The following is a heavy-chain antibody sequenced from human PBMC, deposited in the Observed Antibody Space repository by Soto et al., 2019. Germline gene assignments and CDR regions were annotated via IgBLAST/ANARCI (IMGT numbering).Heavy chain of an antibody. V-gene: IGHV3-21*01. CDR3: AREDSIIIPAVSDF. CDR2: VSNSDYT. J-gene: IGHJ4*02. Sequence: GGSLRLSCAVSGFNFNNYGINWVRQAPGKGLEWVSSVSNSDYTYYSDSVKGRFTISRDNAKNSVSLQMNTLRAEDTAVYYCAREDSIIIPAVSDFWGQGTLVTVSS. CDR1: GFNFNNYG. D-gene: IGHD2-2*01.